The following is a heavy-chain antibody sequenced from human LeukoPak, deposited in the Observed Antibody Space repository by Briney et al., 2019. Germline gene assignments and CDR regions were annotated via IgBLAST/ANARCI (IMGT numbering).Heavy chain of an antibody. Sequence: PGGSLRLSCTASGFTFSDYAMSWDRQAPGKGLEWVSGISGSGGSIRYADSVKGRFIISRDNSKNTLYLQMNSLRAEDTAVYYCAKGGDGYNYYFDYWGQETLVTVSS. CDR3: AKGGDGYNYYFDY. CDR2: ISGSGGSI. J-gene: IGHJ4*02. CDR1: GFTFSDYA. D-gene: IGHD5-24*01. V-gene: IGHV3-23*01.